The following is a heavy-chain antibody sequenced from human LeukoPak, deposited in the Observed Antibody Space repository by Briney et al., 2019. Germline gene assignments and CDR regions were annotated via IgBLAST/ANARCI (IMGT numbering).Heavy chain of an antibody. Sequence: GGSLRLSCAASGFTFSRYWMSWVRQAPGKGLEWVANIKEDGSETYYADSVKGRFTISRDNAKSSLFLQMNSLRAEDTAVYYCARDDEFTLGTDSWGQGTLVSVSS. CDR2: IKEDGSET. CDR3: ARDDEFTLGTDS. V-gene: IGHV3-7*01. CDR1: GFTFSRYW. D-gene: IGHD3-16*01. J-gene: IGHJ4*02.